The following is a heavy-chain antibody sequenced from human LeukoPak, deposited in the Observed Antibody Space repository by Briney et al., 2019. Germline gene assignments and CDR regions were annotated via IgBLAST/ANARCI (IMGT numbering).Heavy chain of an antibody. J-gene: IGHJ4*02. Sequence: GASVKVSCKASGYTFTGYYMHWVRQATGQGLEWMGWMNPNSGNTGYAQKFQGRVTMTRNTSISTAYMELSSLRSEDTAVYYCARGRTPIIAAAGDWGQGTLVTVSS. CDR1: GYTFTGYY. CDR3: ARGRTPIIAAAGD. CDR2: MNPNSGNT. V-gene: IGHV1-8*02. D-gene: IGHD6-13*01.